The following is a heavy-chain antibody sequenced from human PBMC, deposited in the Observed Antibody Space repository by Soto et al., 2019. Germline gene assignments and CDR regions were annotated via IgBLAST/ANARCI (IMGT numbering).Heavy chain of an antibody. D-gene: IGHD2-15*01. Sequence: PGESLKISCKGSGYSFTSYWIGWVRQVPGKGLEWMGIIYTGDSDTRYSPSFQGQVTISADKSISTAYLQWSSLKASDTAMYYCARHLVAANYYYGMDVWGQGTTVTVSS. CDR1: GYSFTSYW. V-gene: IGHV5-51*01. CDR3: ARHLVAANYYYGMDV. CDR2: IYTGDSDT. J-gene: IGHJ6*02.